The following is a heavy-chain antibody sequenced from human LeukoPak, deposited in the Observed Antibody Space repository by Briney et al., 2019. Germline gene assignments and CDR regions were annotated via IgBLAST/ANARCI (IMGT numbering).Heavy chain of an antibody. D-gene: IGHD2-15*01. V-gene: IGHV1-2*06. CDR3: ARGPVVAAFEYFQH. Sequence: ASVKVSCKASGYTFTSCDINWVRQAPGQGLEWMGRINPNSGGTNYAQKFQGRVTMTRDTSISTAYMELSRLRSDDTAVYYCARGPVVAAFEYFQHWGQGTLVTVSS. CDR2: INPNSGGT. J-gene: IGHJ1*01. CDR1: GYTFTSCD.